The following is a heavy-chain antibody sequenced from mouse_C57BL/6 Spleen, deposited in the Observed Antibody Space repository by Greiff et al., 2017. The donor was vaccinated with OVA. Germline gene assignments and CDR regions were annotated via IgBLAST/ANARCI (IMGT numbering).Heavy chain of an antibody. CDR3: ARDYYYGTPYYFDY. CDR1: GYSFTDYN. D-gene: IGHD1-1*01. Sequence: EVQLQQSGPELVKPGASVKISCKASGYSFTDYNMNWVKQSNGKSLEWIGVLNPNYGTTSYNQKFKGKATLTVDQSSSTAYMQLNSLTSDDSSVYYCARDYYYGTPYYFDYWGQGTTLTVSS. J-gene: IGHJ2*01. V-gene: IGHV1-39*01. CDR2: LNPNYGTT.